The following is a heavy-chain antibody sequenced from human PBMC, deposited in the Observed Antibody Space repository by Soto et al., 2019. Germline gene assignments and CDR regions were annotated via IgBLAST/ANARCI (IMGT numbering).Heavy chain of an antibody. V-gene: IGHV5-51*01. J-gene: IGHJ3*02. Sequence: GESLKISCKGSGYSFTSYWIGWVRQMPGKGLEWMGIIYPGDSDTRYSPSFQGQVTISADKSISTAYLQWSSLKASDTAMYYCARPHRSYYGDYVSAWAAFDIWGQGTMVTVSS. CDR3: ARPHRSYYGDYVSAWAAFDI. D-gene: IGHD4-17*01. CDR1: GYSFTSYW. CDR2: IYPGDSDT.